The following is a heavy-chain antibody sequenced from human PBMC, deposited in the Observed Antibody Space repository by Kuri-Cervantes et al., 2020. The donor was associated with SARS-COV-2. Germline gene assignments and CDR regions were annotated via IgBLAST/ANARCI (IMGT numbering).Heavy chain of an antibody. CDR1: GFTFSGYW. D-gene: IGHD3-22*01. J-gene: IGHJ4*02. Sequence: GGSLRLSCAASGFTFSGYWVHWVRQAPGKGLEWVAVISYDGSNKYYAASVKGIFTISRDNSKNTLYLQMNSLRAEDTAVYYCATAGSSRTDEWLLLRWGQGTLVTVSS. CDR3: ATAGSSRTDEWLLLR. CDR2: ISYDGSNK. V-gene: IGHV3-30*03.